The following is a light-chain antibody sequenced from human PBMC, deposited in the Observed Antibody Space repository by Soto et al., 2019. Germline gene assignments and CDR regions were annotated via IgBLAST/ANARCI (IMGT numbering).Light chain of an antibody. CDR1: SSDVGGYNY. CDR3: SSYTSSSTRV. V-gene: IGLV2-14*01. Sequence: QSALTQPASVSGSPGHSITISCTGTSSDVGGYNYVSWFQHHPGKAPKLMIYEVSNRPSGVSNRFSGSKSGNTASLTISGLQSEDEADYYCSSYTSSSTRVFGGGAKLTVL. J-gene: IGLJ3*02. CDR2: EVS.